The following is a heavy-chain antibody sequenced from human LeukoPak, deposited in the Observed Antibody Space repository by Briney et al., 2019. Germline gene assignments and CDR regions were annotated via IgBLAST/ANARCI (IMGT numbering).Heavy chain of an antibody. CDR3: ATRSQLWFGELSHFDY. Sequence: ASVKVSCKASGYTFTSYDINWVRQATGQGLEWMGWMNPNSGNTGYAQKFQGRVTMTRNTSISTAYMELSSLRSEDTAVYYCATRSQLWFGELSHFDYWGQGTLVTVSS. CDR1: GYTFTSYD. J-gene: IGHJ4*02. D-gene: IGHD3-10*01. V-gene: IGHV1-8*01. CDR2: MNPNSGNT.